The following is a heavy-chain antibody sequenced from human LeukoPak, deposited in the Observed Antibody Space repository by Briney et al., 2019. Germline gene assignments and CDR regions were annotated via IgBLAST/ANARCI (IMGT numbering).Heavy chain of an antibody. Sequence: SETLSLTCTVPGGSISIYYWSWIRQPPGKGLEWIGYIYYSGSTNYNPSLKSRVTISVDTSKNQFSLKLSSVTAADTAVYYCARGYSNYAFEPWGQGTLVTVSS. CDR3: ARGYSNYAFEP. CDR2: IYYSGST. D-gene: IGHD4-11*01. V-gene: IGHV4-59*08. CDR1: GGSISIYY. J-gene: IGHJ5*02.